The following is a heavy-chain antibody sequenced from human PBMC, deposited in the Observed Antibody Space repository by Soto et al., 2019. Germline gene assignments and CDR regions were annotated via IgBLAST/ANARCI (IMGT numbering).Heavy chain of an antibody. CDR2: SRNKAKSYTT. J-gene: IGHJ4*02. CDR3: SRLEGG. Sequence: EEQLVESGGGLVQPGGSLTLSCAASGFTFTDHYMEWVRQAPGKGLEWVARSRNKAKSYTTDYAASVKGRFTISRDLSKISLYLQMNNLKTEDTAVYYCSRLEGGWGQGTQVTVS. D-gene: IGHD3-3*01. CDR1: GFTFTDHY. V-gene: IGHV3-72*01.